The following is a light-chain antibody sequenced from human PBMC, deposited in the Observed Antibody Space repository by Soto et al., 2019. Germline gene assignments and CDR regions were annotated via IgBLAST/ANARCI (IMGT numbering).Light chain of an antibody. CDR3: QQYGSSPVT. Sequence: EIVLTQSPGTLSLSPGERAILSCRASQSVSSSYLAWYQQKPGQAPRLLIYGASSRATGIPDRFSGSGSGTDFTLTISRLEPEDFAVYYCQQYGSSPVTFGQGTKVEIK. CDR2: GAS. V-gene: IGKV3-20*01. J-gene: IGKJ1*01. CDR1: QSVSSSY.